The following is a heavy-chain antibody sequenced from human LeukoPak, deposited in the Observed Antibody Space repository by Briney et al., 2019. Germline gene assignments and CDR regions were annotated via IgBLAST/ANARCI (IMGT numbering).Heavy chain of an antibody. CDR2: ISKDGSKK. V-gene: IGHV3-30*03. CDR3: ATAGTGSYPR. Sequence: GGSLRLSCAVSGFTFSNYGMVWARQAPGKGLEWVALISKDGSKKHYADSVKGRFTVSRDNSKNTLYLQMDSMSAEDTAVYSCATAGTGSYPRWGQGTLATVSS. D-gene: IGHD1-1*01. CDR1: GFTFSNYG. J-gene: IGHJ4*02.